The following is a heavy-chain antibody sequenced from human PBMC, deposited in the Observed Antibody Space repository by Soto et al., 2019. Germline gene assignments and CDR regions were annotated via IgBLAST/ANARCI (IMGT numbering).Heavy chain of an antibody. CDR1: GFTFSTFN. D-gene: IGHD1-26*01. CDR3: AREGGSLNWFDP. J-gene: IGHJ5*02. CDR2: VSSSSSNI. Sequence: GGSLRLSCAASGFTFSTFNMNLVRQAPGKGLEWVSSVSSSSSNIYYADSVKGRFTVSRDDAEKSLYLQMNSLRAEDTAIYYCAREGGSLNWFDPWGQGTLVTVSS. V-gene: IGHV3-21*01.